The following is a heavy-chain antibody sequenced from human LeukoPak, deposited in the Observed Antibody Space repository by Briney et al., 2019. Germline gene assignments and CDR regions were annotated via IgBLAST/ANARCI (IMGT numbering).Heavy chain of an antibody. CDR1: GFTFSSYG. D-gene: IGHD3-3*01. CDR2: IRYDGSNK. CDR3: AKQATYYDFWSGYSAFDY. J-gene: IGHJ4*02. Sequence: PGGSLRLSCAASGFTFSSYGMHWVRQAPGKGLEWVAFIRYDGSNKYYADSVKGRFTISRDNSKKTLYLQMNSLRAEDTAVYYCAKQATYYDFWSGYSAFDYWGQGTLVTVSS. V-gene: IGHV3-30*02.